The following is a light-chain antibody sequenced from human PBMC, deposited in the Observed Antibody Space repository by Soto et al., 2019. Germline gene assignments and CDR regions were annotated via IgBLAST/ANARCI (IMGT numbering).Light chain of an antibody. J-gene: IGLJ1*01. Sequence: QSGLTQPASVSGSPGQSIAISCXGTTSDVGGYNYVSWYQQHPGKVPKLLIHEVSNRPSGVSNRFSGSKSGNAASLTISGLQAEDEADYYCLSKTSTISYVFGTGTKVTVL. V-gene: IGLV2-14*01. CDR3: LSKTSTISYV. CDR1: TSDVGGYNY. CDR2: EVS.